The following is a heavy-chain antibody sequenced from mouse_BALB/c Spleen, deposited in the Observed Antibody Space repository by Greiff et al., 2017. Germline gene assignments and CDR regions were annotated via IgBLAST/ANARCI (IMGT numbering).Heavy chain of an antibody. Sequence: QVQLQQSGPGLVQPSQSLSITCTVSGFSLTSYGVHWVRQSPGKGLEWLGVIWSGGSTDYNAAFISRLSISKDNSKSQVFFKMNSLQADDTAIYYCARIGTGTWVAYWGQGTLVTVSA. D-gene: IGHD4-1*01. CDR1: GFSLTSYG. CDR3: ARIGTGTWVAY. CDR2: IWSGGST. V-gene: IGHV2-4-1*01. J-gene: IGHJ3*01.